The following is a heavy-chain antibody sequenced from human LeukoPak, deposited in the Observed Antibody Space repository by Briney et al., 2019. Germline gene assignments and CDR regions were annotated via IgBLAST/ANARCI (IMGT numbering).Heavy chain of an antibody. CDR1: GYTFTSYD. V-gene: IGHV1-8*02. J-gene: IGHJ4*02. CDR3: ARLGSRGDF. Sequence: ASVKVSCKASGYTFTSYDINWVRQATGQGLEWMGWMNPNSGNTGYAQKFQGRVIMTRNTSINTAYMELSRLRFDDTAFYYCARLGSRGDFWGQGTLVTVSS. D-gene: IGHD3-10*01. CDR2: MNPNSGNT.